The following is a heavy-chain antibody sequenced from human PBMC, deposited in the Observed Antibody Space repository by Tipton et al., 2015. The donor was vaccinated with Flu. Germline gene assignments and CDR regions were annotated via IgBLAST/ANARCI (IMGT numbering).Heavy chain of an antibody. D-gene: IGHD4-11*01. CDR2: IPTSAGT. V-gene: IGHV4-38-2*01. Sequence: GEALGSSYYWAWIRQPPGRGLEWIGNIPTSAGTYYNLSLRSRVTISVDRSKNQFSLRLASVTAADTAVYFCARRDFSNYVSEPKNWFDRWGQGILVTVSS. CDR3: ARRDFSNYVSEPKNWFDR. CDR1: GEALGSSYY. J-gene: IGHJ5*02.